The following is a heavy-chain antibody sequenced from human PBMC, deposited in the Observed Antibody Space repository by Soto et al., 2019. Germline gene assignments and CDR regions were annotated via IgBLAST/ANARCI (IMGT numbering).Heavy chain of an antibody. D-gene: IGHD2-2*01. Sequence: PSETLSLTCTVSGGSISSYYWSWIRQPPGKGLEWIGYIYYSGSTNYNPSLKSRVTISVDTSKNQFSLKLSSVTAADTAVYYCARDLGRPAAAGYYYYYGMDVWGQGTTVTVSS. CDR2: IYYSGST. V-gene: IGHV4-59*01. J-gene: IGHJ6*02. CDR3: ARDLGRPAAAGYYYYYGMDV. CDR1: GGSISSYY.